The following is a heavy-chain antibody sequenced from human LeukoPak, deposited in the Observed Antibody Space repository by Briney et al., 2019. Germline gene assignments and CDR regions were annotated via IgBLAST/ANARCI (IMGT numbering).Heavy chain of an antibody. Sequence: SETLSLTCAVSGGSISSSNWWSWVRQPPGKGPEWIGEIYHSGSTNYNPSLKSRVTISVDKSKNQFSLKLSSVTAADTAVYYCARSKGGRQITTSYWGQGTLVTVSS. V-gene: IGHV4-4*02. CDR1: GGSISSSNW. J-gene: IGHJ4*02. CDR3: ARSKGGRQITTSY. CDR2: IYHSGST. D-gene: IGHD1-1*01.